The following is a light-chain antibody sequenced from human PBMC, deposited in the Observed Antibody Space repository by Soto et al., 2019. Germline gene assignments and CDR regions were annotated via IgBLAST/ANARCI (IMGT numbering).Light chain of an antibody. J-gene: IGKJ1*01. Sequence: EIVLTQSPGTLSLSPGERATLSCRASQSVSSSYLALYQQKPGQALRLLIYGASSRATGIPDRFSGSGSGTDFTLTISRLEPEDFAVYYCQQYGSSPRTFGQGTKVDI. V-gene: IGKV3-20*01. CDR2: GAS. CDR3: QQYGSSPRT. CDR1: QSVSSSY.